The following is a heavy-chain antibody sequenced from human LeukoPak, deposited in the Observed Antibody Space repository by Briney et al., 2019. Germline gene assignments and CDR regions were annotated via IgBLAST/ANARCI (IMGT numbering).Heavy chain of an antibody. CDR1: GFTFSSYS. V-gene: IGHV3-48*01. D-gene: IGHD6-13*01. CDR3: ARDTRYSSRRPI. CDR2: ISSSSSTI. Sequence: PGGSLRLSCAASGFTFSSYSMNWVRQAPGKGLEWVSYISSSSSTIYYADSVKGRFTISRDNAKNSLYLQMNSLRAEDTAVYYCARDTRYSSRRPIWGQGTMVTASS. J-gene: IGHJ3*02.